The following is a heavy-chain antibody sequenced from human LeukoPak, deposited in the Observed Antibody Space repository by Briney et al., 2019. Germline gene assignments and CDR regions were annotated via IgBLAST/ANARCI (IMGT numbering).Heavy chain of an antibody. D-gene: IGHD6-19*01. Sequence: SETLSLTCTVSGGSISSSSYYWGWIRQPPGKGLEWIGSIYYSGSTYYNPSLKSRATISVDTSKNQFSLKLSSVTAADTAVYYCARHDGSGHPFDYWGQGTLVTVSS. CDR3: ARHDGSGHPFDY. J-gene: IGHJ4*02. CDR2: IYYSGST. V-gene: IGHV4-39*01. CDR1: GGSISSSSYY.